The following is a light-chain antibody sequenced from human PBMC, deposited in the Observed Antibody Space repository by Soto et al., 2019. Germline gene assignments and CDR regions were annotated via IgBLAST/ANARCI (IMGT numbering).Light chain of an antibody. CDR3: QQFDNWPHT. J-gene: IGKJ3*01. Sequence: EIVMTQSPATLSVSPGERATLSCRASQSVSSNLAWYQQKPGQAPRLLIYGASTRATGIPARFSGSGSGTEFTLTISRLQSEEFAVYYCQQFDNWPHTFGAGTKVDIK. CDR2: GAS. V-gene: IGKV3-15*01. CDR1: QSVSSN.